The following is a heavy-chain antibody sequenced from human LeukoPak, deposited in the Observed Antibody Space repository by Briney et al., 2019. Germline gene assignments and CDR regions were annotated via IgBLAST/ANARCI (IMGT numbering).Heavy chain of an antibody. CDR1: GFTVSSNY. Sequence: GGSLRLSCAASGFTVSSNYMSWVRQAPGKGLEWVPVIYSGGSTYYADSVKGRFTISRDNSKNTLYLQMNSLRTEDTAVYYCARDRGGSYCGGDCYFNYYYMDVWGKGTTVTVSS. J-gene: IGHJ6*03. CDR3: ARDRGGSYCGGDCYFNYYYMDV. CDR2: IYSGGST. V-gene: IGHV3-53*01. D-gene: IGHD2-21*02.